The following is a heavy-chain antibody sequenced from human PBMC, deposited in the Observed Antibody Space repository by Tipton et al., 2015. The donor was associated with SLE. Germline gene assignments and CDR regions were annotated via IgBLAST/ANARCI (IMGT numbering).Heavy chain of an antibody. CDR1: GGSFSGYY. J-gene: IGHJ5*02. V-gene: IGHV4-34*01. CDR3: ARAGGCSSTSCYIGWFDP. D-gene: IGHD2-2*02. Sequence: TLSLTCAVYGGSFSGYYWSWIRQPPGKGLEWIGETNHSGSTKYNPSPKSRVTISVDTSKNQFSLKLSSVTAADTAVYYCARAGGCSSTSCYIGWFDPWGQGTLVTVSS. CDR2: TNHSGST.